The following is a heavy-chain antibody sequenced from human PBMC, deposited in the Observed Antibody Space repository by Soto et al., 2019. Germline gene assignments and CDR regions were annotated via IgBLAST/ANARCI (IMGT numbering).Heavy chain of an antibody. J-gene: IGHJ4*02. CDR3: ARRLGLLVTPIPGY. D-gene: IGHD2-21*02. CDR2: INPNSGVT. Sequence: QVQLVQSGAEVKKPGASVKVSCKASGYTFTGYHMHWVRQAPGQGLEWMGWINPNSGVTIYAQKFQGRVIMTRETPMTTAYMELSRLTSDDTAVYYCARRLGLLVTPIPGYWGQGTLVTVSS. CDR1: GYTFTGYH. V-gene: IGHV1-2*02.